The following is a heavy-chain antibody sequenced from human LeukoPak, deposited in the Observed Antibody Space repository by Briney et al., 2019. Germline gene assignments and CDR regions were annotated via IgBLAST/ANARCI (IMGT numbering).Heavy chain of an antibody. CDR3: AKDLVAWTVGPTYH. CDR2: ISYDGSYK. D-gene: IGHD1-26*01. J-gene: IGHJ1*01. Sequence: GGSLRLSCAASGFTFSYYGMHRVRQAPGKGLEWVAVISYDGSYKYYADSVKGRFTISRDNSKNTLYLQMNSLRAEDTAVYYCAKDLVAWTVGPTYHWGQGTLVTVSS. V-gene: IGHV3-30*18. CDR1: GFTFSYYG.